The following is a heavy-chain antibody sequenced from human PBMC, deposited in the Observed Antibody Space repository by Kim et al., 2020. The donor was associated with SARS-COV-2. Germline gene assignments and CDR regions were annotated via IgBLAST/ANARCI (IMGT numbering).Heavy chain of an antibody. Sequence: ASVKVSCKASGYTFTSYGISWVRQAPGQGLEWMGWISAYNGNTNYAQKLQGRVTMTTDTSTSTAYMELRSLRSDDTAVYYCAREGSCSSTSCYYYYYYGMDVWGQGTTVTVSS. CDR2: ISAYNGNT. CDR3: AREGSCSSTSCYYYYYYGMDV. D-gene: IGHD2-2*01. CDR1: GYTFTSYG. J-gene: IGHJ6*02. V-gene: IGHV1-18*01.